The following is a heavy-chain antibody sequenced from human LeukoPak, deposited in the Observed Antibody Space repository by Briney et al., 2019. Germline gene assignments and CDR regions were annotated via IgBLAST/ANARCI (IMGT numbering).Heavy chain of an antibody. CDR2: ISAYNGNT. Sequence: ASVKVSCKASGYTFTSYGISWVRQAPGQGLEWMGWISAYNGNTNYAQKFQGRVTMTRDMSTSTVYMELSSLRSEDTAVYYCARAAIMVYAMGYWGQGTLVTVSS. CDR3: ARAAIMVYAMGY. J-gene: IGHJ4*02. CDR1: GYTFTSYG. D-gene: IGHD2-8*01. V-gene: IGHV1-18*01.